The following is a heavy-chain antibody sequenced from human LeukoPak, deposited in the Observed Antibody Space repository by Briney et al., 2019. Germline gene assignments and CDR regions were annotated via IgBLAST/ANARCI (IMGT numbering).Heavy chain of an antibody. CDR1: GFTFNKAQ. V-gene: IGHV3-15*01. CDR3: TTAQFFNSSGSLAY. D-gene: IGHD3-22*01. J-gene: IGHJ4*02. Sequence: GGSLILSCAASGFTFNKAQMNWVRQGPGKGLEWVGRFTSKTDGGTTDYAAPVRGRFTISRDDSKDTLYLQMNSLKTEDTAVYYCTTAQFFNSSGSLAYWGQGTLVTVSS. CDR2: FTSKTDGGTT.